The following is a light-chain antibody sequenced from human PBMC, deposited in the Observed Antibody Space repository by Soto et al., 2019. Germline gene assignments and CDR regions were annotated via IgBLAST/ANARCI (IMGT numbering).Light chain of an antibody. Sequence: DIQMTQSPSSVSASVGDRVTITCRASQGINSWLAWYQQKPGKAPELLIFAASSLQSGVPSRFSGSGSGTDFTLTISSVQPEDFATYYCQHSGVFGPGNKVDIK. J-gene: IGKJ3*01. V-gene: IGKV1-12*01. CDR2: AAS. CDR1: QGINSW. CDR3: QHSGV.